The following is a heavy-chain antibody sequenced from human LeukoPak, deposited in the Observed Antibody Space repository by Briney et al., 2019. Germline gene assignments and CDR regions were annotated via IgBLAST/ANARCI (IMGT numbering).Heavy chain of an antibody. CDR3: AGRYYDYVWGSYLPELDY. CDR1: GGSISSYY. Sequence: ASETLSLTCTVSGGSISSYYWSWIRQPPGKGLEWIGYIYYSGSTNYNPSLKSRVTISVDTSKNQFSLKLSSVTAPDTAVYYCAGRYYDYVWGSYLPELDYWGQGTLVTVSS. J-gene: IGHJ4*02. D-gene: IGHD3-16*01. V-gene: IGHV4-59*08. CDR2: IYYSGST.